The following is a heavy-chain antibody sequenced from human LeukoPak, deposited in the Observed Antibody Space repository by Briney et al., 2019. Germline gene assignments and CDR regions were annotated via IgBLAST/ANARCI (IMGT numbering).Heavy chain of an antibody. V-gene: IGHV3-73*01. J-gene: IGHJ3*02. CDR2: IRSKANSYAT. Sequence: GGSLRLSCAASGFTFSGSAMHWVRQASGKGLEWVGRIRSKANSYATAYAASVKGRFTISRDDSKNTAYLQMNSLKTEDTAVYYCTFADQRSYYDIGADAFDIWGQGTMVTVSS. CDR3: TFADQRSYYDIGADAFDI. D-gene: IGHD3-22*01. CDR1: GFTFSGSA.